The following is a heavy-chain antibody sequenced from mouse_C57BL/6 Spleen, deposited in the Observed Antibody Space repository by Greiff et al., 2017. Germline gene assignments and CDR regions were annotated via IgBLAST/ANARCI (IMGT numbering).Heavy chain of an antibody. D-gene: IGHD2-4*01. J-gene: IGHJ4*01. V-gene: IGHV1-59*01. CDR3: APHDYDRDAMDY. CDR1: GYTFTSYW. Sequence: QVQLKQPGAELVRPGTSVKLSCKASGYTFTSYWMHWVKQRPGQGLEWIGVIDPSDSYTNYNQKFKGKATLTVDTSSSTAYMQLSSLTSEDSAVYYCAPHDYDRDAMDYWGQGTSVTVSS. CDR2: IDPSDSYT.